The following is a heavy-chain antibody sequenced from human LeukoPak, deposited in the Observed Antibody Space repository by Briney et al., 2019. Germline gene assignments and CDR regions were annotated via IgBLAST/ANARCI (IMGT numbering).Heavy chain of an antibody. V-gene: IGHV3-9*01. J-gene: IGHJ4*02. CDR3: AKDPYHMVRGVFDY. CDR1: GFTFDDYA. D-gene: IGHD3-10*01. Sequence: GGSLRLSCAASGFTFDDYAMHWVRQAPGKGLEWASGISWNSGSIGYADSVKGRFTISRDNAKNSLYLQMNSLRAEDTALYYCAKDPYHMVRGVFDYWGQGTLVTVSS. CDR2: ISWNSGSI.